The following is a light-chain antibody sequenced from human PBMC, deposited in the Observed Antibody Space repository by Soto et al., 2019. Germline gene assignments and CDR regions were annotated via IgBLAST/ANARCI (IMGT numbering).Light chain of an antibody. CDR3: QQSFSAPRT. CDR2: SAS. CDR1: ETIIDY. J-gene: IGKJ2*01. Sequence: DIQMSQSPYSLSASVGDSVTITCRASETIIDYLNWYQQQPGEAPKLLIFSASSLHSGVPSRFRGSGSGTHFTLTISSLQPEDFATYFCQQSFSAPRTFGQGTKLQAK. V-gene: IGKV1-39*01.